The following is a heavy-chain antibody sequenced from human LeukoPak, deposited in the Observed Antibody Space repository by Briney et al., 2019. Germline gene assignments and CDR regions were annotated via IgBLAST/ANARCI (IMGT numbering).Heavy chain of an antibody. V-gene: IGHV3-30*18. CDR2: ISYDGSNK. CDR3: AKDRGYSYAQRYYYYGMDV. J-gene: IGHJ6*02. Sequence: GRSLRLSCAASGFTFSSYVMHWVRQAPGKGLEWVAVISYDGSNKYYADSVKGRFTISRDNSKNTLYLQMNSLRAEDTAVYYCAKDRGYSYAQRYYYYGMDVWGQGTTVTVSS. CDR1: GFTFSSYV. D-gene: IGHD5-18*01.